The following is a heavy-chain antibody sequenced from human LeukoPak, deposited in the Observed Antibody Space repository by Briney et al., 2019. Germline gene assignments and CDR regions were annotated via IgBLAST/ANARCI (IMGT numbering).Heavy chain of an antibody. V-gene: IGHV3-9*01. Sequence: GGSLRLSCTTSGFSFNTYSMSWVRQAPGKGLEWVSGISWNSGSIGYADSVKGRFTISRDNAKNSLYLQMNSLRAEDTALYYCAKDWYGSGSYPAFDIWGQGTMVTVSS. CDR1: GFSFNTYS. D-gene: IGHD3-10*01. J-gene: IGHJ3*02. CDR2: ISWNSGSI. CDR3: AKDWYGSGSYPAFDI.